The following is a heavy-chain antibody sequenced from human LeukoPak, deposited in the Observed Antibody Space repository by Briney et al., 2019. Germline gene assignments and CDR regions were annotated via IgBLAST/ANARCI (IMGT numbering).Heavy chain of an antibody. V-gene: IGHV4-39*01. Sequence: SETLSLTCTVSGGSISSGDYYWSWIRQPPGKGLEWIGSIYYSGSTYYNPSLKSRVTISVGTSKNQFSLKLSSVTAADTAVYYCARRIPYSSSNWFDPWGQGTLVTVSS. D-gene: IGHD6-6*01. CDR3: ARRIPYSSSNWFDP. CDR2: IYYSGST. CDR1: GGSISSGDYY. J-gene: IGHJ5*02.